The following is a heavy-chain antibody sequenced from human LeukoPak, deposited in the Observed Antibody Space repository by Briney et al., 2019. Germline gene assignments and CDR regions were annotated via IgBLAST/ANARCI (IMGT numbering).Heavy chain of an antibody. CDR2: ISPNSGGT. V-gene: IGHV1-2*06. CDR3: ASVGRGRARDFDY. J-gene: IGHJ4*02. CDR1: GYTFTGYY. D-gene: IGHD6-13*01. Sequence: ASVKVSCKASGYTFTGYYMHWVRQAPGQGLEWMGRISPNSGGTNYAQKFQGRVTMTRDTSISTAYMELSRLRSDDTAVYYCASVGRGRARDFDYWGQGTLVTVSS.